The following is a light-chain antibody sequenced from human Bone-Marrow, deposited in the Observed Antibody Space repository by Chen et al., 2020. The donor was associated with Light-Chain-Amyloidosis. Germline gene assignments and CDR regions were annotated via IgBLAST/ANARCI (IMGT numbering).Light chain of an antibody. CDR3: CSYTITNTLV. V-gene: IGLV2-14*01. Sequence: QSALTQPASVPGSPGQSTTISCTGTSSDVGGDNYVSWYQQHTDKAPKLMIYEVTNRPSWVPDRFSGSKSDNTVSLTISGLQTEDEGDYLCCSYTITNTLVFGSGTRVTVL. J-gene: IGLJ1*01. CDR1: SSDVGGDNY. CDR2: EVT.